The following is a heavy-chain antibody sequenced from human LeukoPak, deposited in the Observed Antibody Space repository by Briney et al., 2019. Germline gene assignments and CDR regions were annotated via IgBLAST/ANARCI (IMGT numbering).Heavy chain of an antibody. V-gene: IGHV4-59*04. Sequence: GSLRLPCAASGFTFSSYAMSWVRQAPGKGLEWIGTIDYSGTSHYNPSLKSRVTMSVDTSKNQVSLSLSSMTAADTADYYCATPNSGRFYYLDYWGQGILVTVSS. CDR2: IDYSGTS. J-gene: IGHJ4*02. D-gene: IGHD1-26*01. CDR3: ATPNSGRFYYLDY. CDR1: GFTFSSYA.